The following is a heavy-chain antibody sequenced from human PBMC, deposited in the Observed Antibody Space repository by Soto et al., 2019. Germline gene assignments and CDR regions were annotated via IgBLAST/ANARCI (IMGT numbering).Heavy chain of an antibody. J-gene: IGHJ6*02. CDR3: ARDRGAAAGTIYYGMDV. Sequence: SETLSLACTASVGSIGRYHWSWNRRPPGKGLVWIGYIYSRGSINYNPSLKSRVTISVDTSKNQFSLKLSSVTAADTAVYYCARDRGAAAGTIYYGMDVWGQGTTVT. V-gene: IGHV4-59*01. D-gene: IGHD6-13*01. CDR2: IYSRGSI. CDR1: VGSIGRYH.